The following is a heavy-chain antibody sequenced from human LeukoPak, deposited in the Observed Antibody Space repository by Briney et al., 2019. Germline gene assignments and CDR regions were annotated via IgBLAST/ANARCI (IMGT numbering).Heavy chain of an antibody. CDR3: VTNGDYISSYGMDV. CDR2: ISYDGSNK. CDR1: GFTFSSYG. D-gene: IGHD4-17*01. J-gene: IGHJ6*02. Sequence: GGSLRLSCAASGFTFSSYGMHWVRQAPGKGLEWVAVISYDGSNKYYADSVKGRFTISRDNSKNTLYLQMNSLRAEDTAVYYRVTNGDYISSYGMDVWGQGTTVTVSS. V-gene: IGHV3-30*03.